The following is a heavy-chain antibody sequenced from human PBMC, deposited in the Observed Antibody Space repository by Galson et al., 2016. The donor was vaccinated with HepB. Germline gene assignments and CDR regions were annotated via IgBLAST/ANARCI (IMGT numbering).Heavy chain of an antibody. D-gene: IGHD6-13*01. J-gene: IGHJ6*04. Sequence: SVKVSCKASGYTFIGYYMHWVRQAPGQGLEWMGWINPKSGGTNYAQKFQGRVTMTRDTTTNTASMDLSSLRSDDTAVYYCARMRGSTWFYSYSGLDVWGNGTTVNV. V-gene: IGHV1-2*02. CDR3: ARMRGSTWFYSYSGLDV. CDR2: INPKSGGT. CDR1: GYTFIGYY.